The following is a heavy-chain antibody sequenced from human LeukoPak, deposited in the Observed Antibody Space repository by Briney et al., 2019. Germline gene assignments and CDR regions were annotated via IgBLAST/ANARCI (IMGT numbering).Heavy chain of an antibody. V-gene: IGHV4-4*07. J-gene: IGHJ4*02. Sequence: SETLSLTCTVSGGSISSHYWDWIRQPAGKVLEWKVLIYSSADTNYHPSLKTRVTMSVDTPKNQFSLRLSSLTAADPPFYPWPRDVGSGGGTFPTYLFDFCGPGSLV. D-gene: IGHD3-10*01. CDR1: GGSISSHY. CDR3: PRDVGSGGGTFPTYLFDF. CDR2: IYSSADT.